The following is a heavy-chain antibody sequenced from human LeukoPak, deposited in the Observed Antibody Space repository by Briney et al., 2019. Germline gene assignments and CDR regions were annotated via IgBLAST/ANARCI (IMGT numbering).Heavy chain of an antibody. CDR3: TTEYMTSAWRWGY. V-gene: IGHV1-24*01. CDR1: GHTLTELS. CDR2: FDIEDEKR. D-gene: IGHD3-16*01. J-gene: IGHJ4*02. Sequence: GASVKVSCKVSGHTLTELSVHWVRQAPGKGLEWLEGFDIEDEKRWYERKFRGRVTVTEDTSIDTAYMELSGLTSDDTAVYFCTTEYMTSAWRWGYWGQGTLVVVPS.